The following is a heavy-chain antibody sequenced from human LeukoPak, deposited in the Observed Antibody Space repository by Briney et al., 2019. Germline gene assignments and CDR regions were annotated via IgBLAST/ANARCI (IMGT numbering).Heavy chain of an antibody. CDR2: IIPIFGTA. J-gene: IGHJ4*02. D-gene: IGHD1-1*01. CDR3: ARDGLNRTGTTFHFDY. Sequence: SVKVSCKASGGTFSSYAISWVRQAPGQGLEWMGGIIPIFGTANYAQKFQGRVTITTDESTSTAYMELSSLRSEDTAVYYCARDGLNRTGTTFHFDYWGQGTLVTVSS. V-gene: IGHV1-69*05. CDR1: GGTFSSYA.